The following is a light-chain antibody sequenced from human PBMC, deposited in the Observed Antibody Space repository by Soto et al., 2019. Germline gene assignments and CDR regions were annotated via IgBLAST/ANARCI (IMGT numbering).Light chain of an antibody. CDR2: GAS. CDR3: KQLSNGQRIT. Sequence: EIVFAQSTGTLTLSPGQRATLSCRASQSVSSTYIAWYQQKFGQAPRLHNYGASSRATSIPDRFSGSGSGTDFTPTISSLEPEYFAVYYCKQLSNGQRITVGQGTRREIK. CDR1: QSVSSTY. V-gene: IGKV3D-20*02. J-gene: IGKJ5*01.